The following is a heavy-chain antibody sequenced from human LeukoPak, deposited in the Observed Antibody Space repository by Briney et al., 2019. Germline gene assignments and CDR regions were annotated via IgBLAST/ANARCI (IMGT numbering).Heavy chain of an antibody. CDR1: GYTFTGYY. CDR2: IYPNSGGT. Sequence: ASVTVSFKSSGYTFTGYYMHWVRQAPGQGLEWMGWIYPNSGGTNYAQKFHGRVTMTRDTSISTAYMELSRLRSDDTAVYYCARDPKSQLLLDYWGQGTLVTVSS. D-gene: IGHD2-2*01. V-gene: IGHV1-2*02. J-gene: IGHJ4*02. CDR3: ARDPKSQLLLDY.